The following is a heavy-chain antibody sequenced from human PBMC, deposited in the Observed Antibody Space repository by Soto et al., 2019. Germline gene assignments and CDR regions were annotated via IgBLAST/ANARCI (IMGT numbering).Heavy chain of an antibody. CDR3: APMGTPASGLYVFGY. V-gene: IGHV4-30-4*01. Sequence: QVQLQESGPGLVKPSQTLSLTCTVSGGSISSGNYYWSWIRQPPGKGLAWIGFISYSGSTYYSTSLKSRGTIAVDTSTSQFSLNLRFVTAADTAVYYCAPMGTPASGLYVFGYWGQGSLVTVSS. CDR1: GGSISSGNYY. J-gene: IGHJ4*02. D-gene: IGHD2-15*01. CDR2: ISYSGST.